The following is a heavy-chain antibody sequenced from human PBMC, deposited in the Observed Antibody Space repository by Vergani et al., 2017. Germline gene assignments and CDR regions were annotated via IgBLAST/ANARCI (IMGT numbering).Heavy chain of an antibody. Sequence: QLVESGGGWVQPGGSLRLSCVVSGFDFSSYIMNWVRQAPGKGLEWVSFVSTGTKSQSYAESVKGRFTISRDSAKNSLYLQMDSLRAEDTAVYYCAKEGYYYGSGSYYNPYYYYGMDVWGQGTTVTVSS. CDR2: VSTGTKSQ. V-gene: IGHV3-48*01. CDR3: AKEGYYYGSGSYYNPYYYYGMDV. J-gene: IGHJ6*02. CDR1: GFDFSSYI. D-gene: IGHD3-10*01.